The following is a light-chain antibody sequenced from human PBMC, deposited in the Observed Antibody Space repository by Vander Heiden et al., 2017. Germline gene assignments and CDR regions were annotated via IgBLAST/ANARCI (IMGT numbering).Light chain of an antibody. CDR3: SSYAGSNILV. CDR1: SSDVGGYNY. V-gene: IGLV2-8*01. CDR2: EVT. J-gene: IGLJ2*01. Sequence: QSALTQPPSASGSPGQSVTISCPGTSSDVGGYNYVSWYQQHPDKAPKLMMYEVTKRPSGVPDRFSGSKSGNTASLTVSGLQAEDEADYYCSSYAGSNILVFGGGTKLTVL.